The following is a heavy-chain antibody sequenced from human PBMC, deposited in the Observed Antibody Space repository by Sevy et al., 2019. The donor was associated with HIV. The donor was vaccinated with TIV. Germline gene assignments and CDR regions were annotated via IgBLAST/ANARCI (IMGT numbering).Heavy chain of an antibody. CDR3: VGNSSSYRFDP. J-gene: IGHJ5*02. CDR2: INHSGST. CDR1: GGSFSGYY. D-gene: IGHD6-13*01. Sequence: SETLSLTCAVYGGSFSGYYWSWIRQPPGKGLEWIGEINHSGSTNYNPSLKSRVTISVDTSKNQFSLKLSSVTAADTAVYYCVGNSSSYRFDPWGQGTLVTVSS. V-gene: IGHV4-34*01.